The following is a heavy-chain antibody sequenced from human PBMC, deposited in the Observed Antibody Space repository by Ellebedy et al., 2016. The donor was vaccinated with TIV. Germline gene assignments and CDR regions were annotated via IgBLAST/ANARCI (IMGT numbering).Heavy chain of an antibody. D-gene: IGHD2-21*01. V-gene: IGHV4-59*08. CDR3: ARRDWRGLDY. Sequence: MPSETLSLTCTVSGGSISSYYWSWIRQPPGKGLEWIGYIYYTGSTNYNPSLKSRVTISVDTSKNQFSLKLSSVTAADTAVYYCARRDWRGLDYWGQGTLVTVSS. CDR1: GGSISSYY. J-gene: IGHJ4*02. CDR2: IYYTGST.